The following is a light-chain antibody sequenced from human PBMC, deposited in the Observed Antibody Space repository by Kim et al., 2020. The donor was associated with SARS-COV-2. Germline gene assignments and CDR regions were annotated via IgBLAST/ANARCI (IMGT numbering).Light chain of an antibody. Sequence: DLHWYQQLPGTAPKLLIYDNNDQPSGVPDRFSGSKSGTSASLAITGLQAEDEADYYCQSYDTSLGTYVFGTGTKVTVL. CDR2: DNN. CDR1: D. CDR3: QSYDTSLGTYV. V-gene: IGLV1-40*01. J-gene: IGLJ1*01.